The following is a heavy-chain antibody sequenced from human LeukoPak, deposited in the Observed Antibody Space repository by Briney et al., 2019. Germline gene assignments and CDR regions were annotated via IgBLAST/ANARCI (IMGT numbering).Heavy chain of an antibody. CDR2: ISGDGSMT. J-gene: IGHJ6*02. D-gene: IGHD3-10*01. CDR1: GFTFSTHW. V-gene: IGHV3-74*01. CDR3: ASLLTPYHGSGGGGVDV. Sequence: GGSLTLSCAASGFTFSTHWMYWVRQAPGKELVWVSRISGDGSMTSYADSVKGRFTISRDNAKDTLFLQMTSLRVEDTAVYSCASLLTPYHGSGGGGVDVWGQGPMIIVSS.